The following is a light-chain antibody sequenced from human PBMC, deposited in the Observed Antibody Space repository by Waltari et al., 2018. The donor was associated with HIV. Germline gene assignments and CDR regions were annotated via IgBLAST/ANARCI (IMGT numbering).Light chain of an antibody. CDR2: KDT. CDR3: QSADKSATFPV. J-gene: IGLJ2*01. Sequence: SHALPQPSSVSVSPVQTARLTCSGEGLTDHTASWDRHEPGQPPVLIIYKDTERPSGIPERFSGSSSGTTATLTISGVRAEDEADNYCQSADKSATFPVFGGGTTLTVL. CDR1: GLTDHT. V-gene: IGLV3-25*03.